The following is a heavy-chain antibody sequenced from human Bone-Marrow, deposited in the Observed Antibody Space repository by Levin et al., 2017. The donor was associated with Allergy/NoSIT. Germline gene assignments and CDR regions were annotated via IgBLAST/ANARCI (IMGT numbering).Heavy chain of an antibody. D-gene: IGHD3-22*01. CDR2: ISYDGSNK. CDR3: AKDPDSSGPPRHY. Sequence: GGSLRLSCAASGFTFSSYGMHWVRQAPGKGLEWVAVISYDGSNKYYADSVKGRFTISRDNSKNTLYLQMNSLRAEDTAVYYCAKDPDSSGPPRHYWGQGTLVTVSS. CDR1: GFTFSSYG. V-gene: IGHV3-30*18. J-gene: IGHJ4*02.